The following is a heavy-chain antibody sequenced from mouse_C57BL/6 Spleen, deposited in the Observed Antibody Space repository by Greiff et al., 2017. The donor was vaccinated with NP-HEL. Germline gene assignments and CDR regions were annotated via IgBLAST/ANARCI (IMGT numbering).Heavy chain of an antibody. CDR2: IYPRDGST. CDR3: ARKGLYYDLYYFDY. V-gene: IGHV1-85*01. Sequence: VQLQQSGPELVKPGASVKLSCKASGYTFTSYDINWVKQRPGQGLEWIGWIYPRDGSTKYNEKFKGKATLTVDTSSSTAYMELHSLTSEDSAVYFSARKGLYYDLYYFDYWGQGTTLTVSS. D-gene: IGHD2-4*01. CDR1: GYTFTSYD. J-gene: IGHJ2*01.